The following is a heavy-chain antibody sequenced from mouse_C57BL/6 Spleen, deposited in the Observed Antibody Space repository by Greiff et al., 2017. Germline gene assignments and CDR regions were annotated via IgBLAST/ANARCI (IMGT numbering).Heavy chain of an antibody. CDR2: ISDGSSYT. CDR3: AREGSNSPWFDV. Sequence: EVKLMESGGGLVKPGGSLKLSCAASGFTFSSYAMSWVRQTPEQRLEWVATISDGSSYTYYPDNVKGRFTLSRDNAKNNLYLQMSHLKSEDTAMYYCAREGSNSPWFDVWGTGTTVTVSS. V-gene: IGHV5-4*01. D-gene: IGHD2-5*01. J-gene: IGHJ1*03. CDR1: GFTFSSYA.